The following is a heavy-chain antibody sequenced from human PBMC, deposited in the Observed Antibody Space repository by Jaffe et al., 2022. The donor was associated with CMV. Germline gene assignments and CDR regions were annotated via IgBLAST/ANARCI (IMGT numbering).Heavy chain of an antibody. V-gene: IGHV3-48*02. CDR1: GFTFSSYS. Sequence: EVQLVESGGGLVQPGGSLRLSCAASGFTFSSYSMNWVRQAPGKGLEWVSYISSSSSTIYYADSVKGRFTISRDNAKNSLYLQMNSLRDEDTAVYYCARDLVDTAMATIYFDYWGQGTLVTVSS. J-gene: IGHJ4*02. CDR2: ISSSSSTI. D-gene: IGHD5-18*01. CDR3: ARDLVDTAMATIYFDY.